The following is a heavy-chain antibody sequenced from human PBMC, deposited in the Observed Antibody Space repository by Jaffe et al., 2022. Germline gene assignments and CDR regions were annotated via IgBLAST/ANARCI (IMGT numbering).Heavy chain of an antibody. V-gene: IGHV3-48*03. J-gene: IGHJ4*02. D-gene: IGHD3-22*01. CDR2: ISSSGSTI. CDR1: GFTFSSYE. CDR3: ARDKYYYDSSGYYEEKRIDY. Sequence: EVQLVESGGGLVQPGGSLRLSCAASGFTFSSYEMNWVRQAPGKGLEWVSYISSSGSTIYYADSVKGRFTISRDNAKNSLYLQMNSLRAEDTAVYYCARDKYYYDSSGYYEEKRIDYWGQGTLVTVSS.